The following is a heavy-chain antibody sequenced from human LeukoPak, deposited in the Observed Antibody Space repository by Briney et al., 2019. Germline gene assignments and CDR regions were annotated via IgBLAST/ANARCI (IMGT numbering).Heavy chain of an antibody. CDR1: GFTFSSYG. CDR3: AKERLQYYYDNSGFDY. J-gene: IGHJ4*02. D-gene: IGHD3-22*01. Sequence: GGSLRLSCAASGFTFSSYGMLWVRQAPGKGLEWVAVIWYDGSNKYYADSVKGRFTISRDNSKNTLYLQMNSLRAEDTAVYYCAKERLQYYYDNSGFDYWGQGTLVTVSS. CDR2: IWYDGSNK. V-gene: IGHV3-33*06.